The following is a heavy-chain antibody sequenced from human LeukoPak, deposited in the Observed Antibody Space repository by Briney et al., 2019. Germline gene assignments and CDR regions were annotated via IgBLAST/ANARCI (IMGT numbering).Heavy chain of an antibody. D-gene: IGHD5-18*01. CDR2: IIPIFGTA. Sequence: SVKVSCKASGGTFSSYAISWVRQAPGQGLEWMGGIIPIFGTANYAQKFQDRVTMTTDTSTSTAYMELRSLRSDDTAVYYCARPRDTAIDWYFDLWGRGTLVTVSS. J-gene: IGHJ2*01. CDR3: ARPRDTAIDWYFDL. V-gene: IGHV1-69*05. CDR1: GGTFSSYA.